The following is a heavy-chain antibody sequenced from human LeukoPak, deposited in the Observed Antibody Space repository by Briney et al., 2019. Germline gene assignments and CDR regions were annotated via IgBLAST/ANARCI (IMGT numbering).Heavy chain of an antibody. J-gene: IGHJ4*02. CDR2: ISGSGGST. CDR3: AKSPEYYGSGSHFDY. Sequence: PGGSLRLSCAASGFTFSSYAMSWVRQAPGKGLEWVPAISGSGGSTYYADSVKGRFTISRDNSKNTLYLQMNSLRAEDTAVYYCAKSPEYYGSGSHFDYWGQGTLVTVSS. V-gene: IGHV3-23*01. D-gene: IGHD3-10*01. CDR1: GFTFSSYA.